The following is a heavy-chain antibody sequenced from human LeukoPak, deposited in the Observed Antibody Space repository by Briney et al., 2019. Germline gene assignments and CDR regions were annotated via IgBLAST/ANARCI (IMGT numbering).Heavy chain of an antibody. CDR2: IWNDGSDE. CDR1: GFIFSKYA. Sequence: GGSLRLSCAAAGFIFSKYAMDWVRQTPGKGLEWVAAIWNDGSDENYADSVKGRFTISSDNSKNTLYLQMNSLRDEDTAVYYCAKEVKELLWFADGGDAFDIWGQGTMVTVS. J-gene: IGHJ3*02. CDR3: AKEVKELLWFADGGDAFDI. D-gene: IGHD3-10*01. V-gene: IGHV3-33*06.